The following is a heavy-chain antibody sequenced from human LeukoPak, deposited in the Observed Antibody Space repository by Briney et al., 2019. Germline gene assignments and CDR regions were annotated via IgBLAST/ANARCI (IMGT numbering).Heavy chain of an antibody. CDR2: ISYDGSNK. CDR3: ARDRGRLQAGTFYN. D-gene: IGHD2/OR15-2a*01. Sequence: PGGSLRLSCAASGFTFSSYAMHWVRQAPGKGLEWVAVISYDGSNKYYADSVKGRFTISRDNSKNTLYLQMNSLRAEETAVYYCARDRGRLQAGTFYNWGQGTLVTVSS. J-gene: IGHJ4*02. V-gene: IGHV3-30-3*01. CDR1: GFTFSSYA.